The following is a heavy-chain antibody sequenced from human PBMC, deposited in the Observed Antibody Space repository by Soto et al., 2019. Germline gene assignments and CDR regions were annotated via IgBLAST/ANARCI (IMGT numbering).Heavy chain of an antibody. CDR2: INPNSGGT. CDR1: GYTFTGYY. Sequence: EASVKVSCKASGYTFTGYYMHWVRQAPGQGLEWMGWINPNSGGTNYAQKFQGWVTMTRDTSISTAYMELSRLRSDDTAMYYCARDLDYGGNSEASDVWGQGTMVTVSS. V-gene: IGHV1-2*04. CDR3: ARDLDYGGNSEASDV. D-gene: IGHD4-17*01. J-gene: IGHJ3*01.